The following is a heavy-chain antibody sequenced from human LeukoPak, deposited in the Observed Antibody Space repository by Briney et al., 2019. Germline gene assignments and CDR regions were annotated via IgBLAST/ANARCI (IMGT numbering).Heavy chain of an antibody. Sequence: SETLSLTCTVYGGSFTDYFWTWIRQSPGKGLEWIGDINDYTGDTNYNPSLNSRVSISLEKSKNQFSLELRSVTAADTAVYYCARGRIAKIVVVHSFSYGMDVWGQGTTVTVSS. CDR1: GGSFTDYF. D-gene: IGHD3-22*01. J-gene: IGHJ6*02. CDR3: ARGRIAKIVVVHSFSYGMDV. V-gene: IGHV4-34*01. CDR2: INDYTGDT.